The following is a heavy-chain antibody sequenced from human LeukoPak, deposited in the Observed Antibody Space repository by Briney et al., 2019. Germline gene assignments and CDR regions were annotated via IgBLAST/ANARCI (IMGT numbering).Heavy chain of an antibody. CDR3: ARELIAVAGNDY. Sequence: KPSETLSLTCAVYGGSFSGYYWSWIRQPPGKGLEWIGEINHSGSTNYNPSLKSRVTISVDTSKNQFSLKLSSVTAADTAVYYCARELIAVAGNDYWGQGTLVTVSS. J-gene: IGHJ4*02. CDR2: INHSGST. D-gene: IGHD6-19*01. CDR1: GGSFSGYY. V-gene: IGHV4-34*01.